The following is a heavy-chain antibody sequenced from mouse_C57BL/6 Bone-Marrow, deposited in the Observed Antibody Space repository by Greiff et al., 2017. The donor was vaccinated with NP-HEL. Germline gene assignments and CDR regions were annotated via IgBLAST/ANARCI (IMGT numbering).Heavy chain of an antibody. D-gene: IGHD2-1*01. CDR3: AYSYAMDY. V-gene: IGHV1-59*01. CDR1: GYTFTSYW. J-gene: IGHJ4*01. Sequence: QVQLKQPGAELVRPGTSVTLSCKASGYTFTSYWMHWVKQRPGPGLEWIGVIDPSDSYTNYNQKFKGKATLTVDTSSSTAYMQLSSLTSEDSAVYYCAYSYAMDYWGQGTSVTVSS. CDR2: IDPSDSYT.